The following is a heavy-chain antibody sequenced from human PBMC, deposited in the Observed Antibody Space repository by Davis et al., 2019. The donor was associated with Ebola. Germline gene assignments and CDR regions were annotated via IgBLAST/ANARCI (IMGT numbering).Heavy chain of an antibody. CDR2: ISSDGSST. D-gene: IGHD6-13*01. CDR1: GFTFSSYW. Sequence: HTGGSLRLSCAASGFTFSSYWMHWVRQAPGKGLVWVSRISSDGSSTSYADSVKGRFTISRDNAKNTLYLQKNSLRVEDTAVYYCAGIATTGLNWFDPWGQGTLVTVSS. J-gene: IGHJ5*02. V-gene: IGHV3-74*01. CDR3: AGIATTGLNWFDP.